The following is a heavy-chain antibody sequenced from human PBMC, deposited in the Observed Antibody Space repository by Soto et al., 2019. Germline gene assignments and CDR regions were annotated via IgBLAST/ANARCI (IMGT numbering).Heavy chain of an antibody. D-gene: IGHD6-13*01. Sequence: GSLRLSCADSGFTFSRNAMSWVRQAPGKGLEWVSATSGSGTSTYYADSVKGRFTISRDNSKNALYLQMNSLRAEDTAVYFCAKVSSSWRHFDYWGQGTLVTVSS. CDR3: AKVSSSWRHFDY. CDR2: TSGSGTST. J-gene: IGHJ4*02. V-gene: IGHV3-23*01. CDR1: GFTFSRNA.